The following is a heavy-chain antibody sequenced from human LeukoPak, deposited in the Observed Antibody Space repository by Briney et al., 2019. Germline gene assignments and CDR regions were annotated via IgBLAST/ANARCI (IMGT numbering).Heavy chain of an antibody. Sequence: SETLSLTCTVSGGSISSGDYYWSWIRQPPGKGLEWIGYIYYSGSTYYNPSLKSRVTISVDTSKNQFSLKLSSATAADTAVYYCARHSLWSGYYLNWFDPWGQGTLVTVSS. CDR2: IYYSGST. V-gene: IGHV4-30-4*01. CDR1: GGSISSGDYY. CDR3: ARHSLWSGYYLNWFDP. J-gene: IGHJ5*02. D-gene: IGHD3-3*01.